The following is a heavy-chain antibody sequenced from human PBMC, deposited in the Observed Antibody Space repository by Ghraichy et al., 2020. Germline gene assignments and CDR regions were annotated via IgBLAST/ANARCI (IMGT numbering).Heavy chain of an antibody. CDR3: ARHDYGDYYGLSLLDY. CDR1: GGSISSSSYY. Sequence: SETLSLTCTVSGGSISSSSYYWGWIRQPPGKGLEWIGSIYYSGSTSYNPSLKSRVTISVDTSKNQFSLKLSSVTAADTAVYYCARHDYGDYYGLSLLDYWVQGTLVTVSS. CDR2: IYYSGST. J-gene: IGHJ4*02. D-gene: IGHD4-17*01. V-gene: IGHV4-39*01.